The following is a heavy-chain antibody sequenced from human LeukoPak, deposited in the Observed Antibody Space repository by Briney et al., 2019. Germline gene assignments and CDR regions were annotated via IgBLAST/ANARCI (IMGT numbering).Heavy chain of an antibody. CDR3: ARDGVATIPFDY. D-gene: IGHD5-24*01. J-gene: IGHJ4*02. CDR1: GFTLSSYW. CDR2: IDSDGSST. V-gene: IGHV3-74*01. Sequence: PGGSLRLSCAASGFTLSSYWMHRVRQAPGKGLVWVSRIDSDGSSTAYADSVKGRFTISRDKAKNTLYLQMNSLRAEDTAVYFCARDGVATIPFDYWGQGNLVTVSS.